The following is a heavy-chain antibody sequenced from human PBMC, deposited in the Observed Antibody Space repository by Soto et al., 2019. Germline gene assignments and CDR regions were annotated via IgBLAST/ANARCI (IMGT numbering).Heavy chain of an antibody. J-gene: IGHJ6*02. D-gene: IGHD4-17*01. V-gene: IGHV1-46*01. CDR3: ARDDGDPYYYYGMDV. CDR1: GYTFTSYY. Sequence: ASVKVSCKASGYTFTSYYMHWVRQAPGQGLEWMGIINPSGGSTSYAQKFQGRVTMTRDTSTSTVYMELSSLRSEDTAVYYCARDDGDPYYYYGMDVWGQGTTVTVSS. CDR2: INPSGGST.